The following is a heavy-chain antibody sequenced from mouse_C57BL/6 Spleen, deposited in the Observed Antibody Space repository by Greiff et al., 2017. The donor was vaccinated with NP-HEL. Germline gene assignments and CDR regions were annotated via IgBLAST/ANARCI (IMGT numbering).Heavy chain of an antibody. CDR3: ARKESTHWYFDV. V-gene: IGHV1-19*01. CDR1: GYTFTDYY. J-gene: IGHJ1*03. Sequence: VQLQQSGPVLVKPGASMKMSCKASGYTFTDYYMNWVKQSHGKSLEWIGVINPYNGGTSYNQKFKGKATLTVDKSSSTAYMELNSLTSEDSAVYYCARKESTHWYFDVWGTGTTVTVSS. CDR2: INPYNGGT. D-gene: IGHD5-1*01.